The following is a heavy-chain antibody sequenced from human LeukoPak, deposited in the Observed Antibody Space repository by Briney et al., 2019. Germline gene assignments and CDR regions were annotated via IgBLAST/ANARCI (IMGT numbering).Heavy chain of an antibody. Sequence: ASVKVSCKASGYTFTSYYMHWVRQAPGQGLEWMGIINPNGGSTSYAQKFQGRVTMTRDTSTSTVYMELSSLRYEDTAVYYCVRTPLSSGLTGRFDYWGQRTLVTVSS. V-gene: IGHV1-46*01. CDR3: VRTPLSSGLTGRFDY. J-gene: IGHJ4*02. CDR1: GYTFTSYY. D-gene: IGHD6-25*01. CDR2: INPNGGST.